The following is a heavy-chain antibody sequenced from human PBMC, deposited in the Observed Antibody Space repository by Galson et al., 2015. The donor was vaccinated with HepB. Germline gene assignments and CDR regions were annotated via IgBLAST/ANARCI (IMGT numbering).Heavy chain of an antibody. CDR2: INTNTGNP. Sequence: SVKVSCKASGYTFTNYAINWVRQAPGQGLEWMGWINTNTGNPTYGPGFTGRFVFSLDTSVSTAYLQISSLKAEDTAVYYCARHWYGGNMHLQLWDQGTLVSVSS. D-gene: IGHD4-23*01. CDR3: ARHWYGGNMHLQL. CDR1: GYTFTNYA. V-gene: IGHV7-4-1*02. J-gene: IGHJ1*01.